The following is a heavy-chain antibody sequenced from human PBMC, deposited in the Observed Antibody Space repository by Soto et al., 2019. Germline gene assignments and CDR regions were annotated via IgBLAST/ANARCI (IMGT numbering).Heavy chain of an antibody. CDR2: IFYGGHT. Sequence: SETLSLTCDVSGDFLTTYYWNWIRQSPGKGLEWIGYIFYGGHTNYNPSLRGRATISVDTSKNQFSLKLSSVTAADTAVYYCARSPQYSSGWNGGFDYWGQGTLVTVSS. CDR1: GDFLTTYY. J-gene: IGHJ4*02. V-gene: IGHV4-59*01. CDR3: ARSPQYSSGWNGGFDY. D-gene: IGHD6-19*01.